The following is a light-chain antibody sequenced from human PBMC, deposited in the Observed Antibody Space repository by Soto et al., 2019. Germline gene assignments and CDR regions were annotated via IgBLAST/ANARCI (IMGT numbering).Light chain of an antibody. V-gene: IGKV1-5*03. J-gene: IGKJ1*01. CDR2: KAS. CDR1: QSISSW. CDR3: QQYYGYSWT. Sequence: DIQMTQSPSTLSASVGDRVTITCRASQSISSWLAWYQQKPGKAPNLLIYKASSLESGVPSRFSGSGSGTEFTLTISSLQPDDFATYFCQQYYGYSWTFGQGTKVEI.